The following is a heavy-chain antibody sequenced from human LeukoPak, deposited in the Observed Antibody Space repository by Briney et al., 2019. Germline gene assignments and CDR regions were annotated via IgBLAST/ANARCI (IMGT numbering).Heavy chain of an antibody. CDR1: GFTFSSYE. V-gene: IGHV3-48*03. CDR2: ISSSGSTI. D-gene: IGHD3-3*01. CDR3: ARDLVRDYDFSNAFDY. J-gene: IGHJ4*02. Sequence: PGGSLRLSCAASGFTFSSYEMNWVRQAPGKGLEWVSYISSSGSTIYYADSVKSRFTISRDNAKNSLYLQMNSLRAEDTAVYYCARDLVRDYDFSNAFDYWGQGTLVTVSS.